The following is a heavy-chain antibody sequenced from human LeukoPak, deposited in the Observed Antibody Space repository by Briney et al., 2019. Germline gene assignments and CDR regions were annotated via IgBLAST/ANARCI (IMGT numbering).Heavy chain of an antibody. D-gene: IGHD6-19*01. CDR1: VYTFTRYG. Sequence: PSVTVSCTASVYTFTRYGVRWVRQAPGQGLEWRGWSSSYTAKTIYAHKIQGRVTVTTDMTTDTSTRTAYMDLRSLRSDDTAVYYCAAHYGSGHFTYSFDYWGQGTLVTVSS. V-gene: IGHV1-18*01. J-gene: IGHJ4*02. CDR3: AAHYGSGHFTYSFDY. CDR2: SSSYTAKT.